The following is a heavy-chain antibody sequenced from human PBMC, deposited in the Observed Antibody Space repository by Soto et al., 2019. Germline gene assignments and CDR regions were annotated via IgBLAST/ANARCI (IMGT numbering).Heavy chain of an antibody. Sequence: GGTLRLSCAASGFTFSSYWMSWVRQAPGKGLEGVANIKQDGSEKYYVDSVKGRFTISRDNAKNSLYLQLNSLRAEPTALYYSPSYRFFEWLFRYYGMDVCRQGPTVTVSS. J-gene: IGHJ6*02. D-gene: IGHD3-3*01. CDR1: GFTFSSYW. CDR2: IKQDGSEK. CDR3: PSYRFFEWLFRYYGMDV. V-gene: IGHV3-7*01.